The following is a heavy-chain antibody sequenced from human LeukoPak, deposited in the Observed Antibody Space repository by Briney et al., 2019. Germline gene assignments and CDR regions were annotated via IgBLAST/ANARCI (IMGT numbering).Heavy chain of an antibody. J-gene: IGHJ1*01. CDR1: GGSFSGYY. V-gene: IGHV4-34*01. CDR3: ARVIKAGYSSSSKYFQH. D-gene: IGHD6-13*01. Sequence: SETLSLTCAVYGGSFSGYYWSWIRQPPGKGLEWIGEINHSGSTNYNPSLKSRVTISVDTSKNQFSLKLSSVTAAGTAVYYYARVIKAGYSSSSKYFQHWGQGTLVTVSS. CDR2: INHSGST.